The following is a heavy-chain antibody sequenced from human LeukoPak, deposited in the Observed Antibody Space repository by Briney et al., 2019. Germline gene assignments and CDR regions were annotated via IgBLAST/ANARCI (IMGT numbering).Heavy chain of an antibody. CDR3: AATTDSSSLYEVLWYFDY. J-gene: IGHJ4*02. D-gene: IGHD6-13*01. CDR1: GGTFSSYA. CDR2: IIPIFGTA. Sequence: ASVKVSCKASGGTFSSYAISWVRQAPGQGLEWVGRIIPIFGTANYAQKFQGRVTITTDESTSTAYMELSSLRSEDTAVYYCAATTDSSSLYEVLWYFDYWGQGTLVTVSS. V-gene: IGHV1-69*05.